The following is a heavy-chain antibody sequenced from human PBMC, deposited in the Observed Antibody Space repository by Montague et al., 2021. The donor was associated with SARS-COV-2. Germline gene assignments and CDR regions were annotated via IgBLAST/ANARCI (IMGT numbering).Heavy chain of an antibody. Sequence: SETLSLTCTVSGGSISSYYWSWIRQPPGKGLEWIGYIYYSGSTNYNPSLKSRVTISVDTSKNQFSLKLSSVTAADTAVYYCARRSLGYCSGGSCYSAFDPWGQGTLLTVSS. CDR3: ARRSLGYCSGGSCYSAFDP. J-gene: IGHJ5*02. D-gene: IGHD2-15*01. V-gene: IGHV4-59*01. CDR1: GGSISSYY. CDR2: IYYSGST.